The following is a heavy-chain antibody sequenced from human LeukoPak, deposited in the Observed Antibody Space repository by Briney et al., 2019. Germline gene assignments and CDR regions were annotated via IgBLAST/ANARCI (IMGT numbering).Heavy chain of an antibody. CDR3: AKVPFSVTRRDIYWYFDL. J-gene: IGHJ2*01. CDR1: GLTFSSSA. D-gene: IGHD4-17*01. V-gene: IGHV3-23*01. Sequence: PGGSLRLSCAASGLTFSSSAMSWVRQAPGKGLEWVSAISGSGGSTYYADSVKGRFTISRDNSKNTLYLQMNSLRAEDTAVYYCAKVPFSVTRRDIYWYFDLWGRGTLVTVSS. CDR2: ISGSGGST.